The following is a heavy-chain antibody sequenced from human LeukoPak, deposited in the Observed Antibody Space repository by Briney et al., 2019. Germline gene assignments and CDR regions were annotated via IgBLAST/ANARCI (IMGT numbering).Heavy chain of an antibody. CDR3: ARDNVEVLWSGYYNYYYYGMDV. J-gene: IGHJ6*02. V-gene: IGHV3-66*01. Sequence: GGSLRLSCAASGFTVSSNYMRWVRQAPGKGLEWVSVIYSGGSTYYADPVKGRFTISRDNSKNTLYLQMNSLRAEDTAVYYCARDNVEVLWSGYYNYYYYGMDVWGQGTTVTVSS. CDR2: IYSGGST. CDR1: GFTVSSNY. D-gene: IGHD3-3*01.